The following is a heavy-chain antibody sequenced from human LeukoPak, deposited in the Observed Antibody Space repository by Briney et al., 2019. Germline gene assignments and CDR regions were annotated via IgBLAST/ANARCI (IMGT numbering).Heavy chain of an antibody. D-gene: IGHD3-3*01. CDR1: GFAFSDYY. CDR3: AREARFLEWLLHYYYYGMDV. J-gene: IGHJ6*02. V-gene: IGHV3-11*01. Sequence: GGSLRLSCAASGFAFSDYYMSWIRQAPGKGLEWVSYISSSGSTIYYADSVKGRFTISRDNAKNSLYLQMNSLRAEDTAVYYCAREARFLEWLLHYYYYGMDVWGQGTLVTVSS. CDR2: ISSSGSTI.